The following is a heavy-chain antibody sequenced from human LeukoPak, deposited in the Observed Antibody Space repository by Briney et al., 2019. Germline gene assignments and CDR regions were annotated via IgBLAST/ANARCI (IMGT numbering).Heavy chain of an antibody. CDR3: ARDRTLNYFDY. V-gene: IGHV4-4*02. J-gene: IGHJ4*02. Sequence: SETLSLTCTVSGGSISSSTWWSWVRQPPGKGLECIGEIHHSGTTNYNPSLKSRVTISIDKSKNQFSLKLNSVTAADTAVYYCARDRTLNYFDYWGQGTLVTVSS. CDR2: IHHSGTT. CDR1: GGSISSSTW.